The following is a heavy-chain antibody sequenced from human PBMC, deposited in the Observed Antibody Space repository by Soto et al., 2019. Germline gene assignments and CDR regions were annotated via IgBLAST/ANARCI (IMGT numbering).Heavy chain of an antibody. CDR1: GFTFSSYA. CDR2: SSGSGGST. J-gene: IGHJ4*02. Sequence: GSLRLSCAASGFTFSSYAMSWVRQAPGKGLEWVSGSSGSGGSTSYADSVKGRFTISRDNSKNTLYLQMNSLRAEDTAVYYCAKDYYYYDITGNPSWGQGALVTVSS. V-gene: IGHV3-23*01. CDR3: AKDYYYYDITGNPS. D-gene: IGHD3-22*01.